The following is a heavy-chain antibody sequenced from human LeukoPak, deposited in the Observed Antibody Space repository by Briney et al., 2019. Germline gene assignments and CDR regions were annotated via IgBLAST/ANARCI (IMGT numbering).Heavy chain of an antibody. J-gene: IGHJ4*02. CDR2: INGDESIT. CDR3: AKDWGDTSFDY. Sequence: GGPQRLSCAASGFTFSRFWMHWVRQAPGKGLVWVSRINGDESITTSADSVKGRFTISRDNAKNTVYLQMNSLRAEDTAVYYCAKDWGDTSFDYWGQGNLVTVSS. CDR1: GFTFSRFW. D-gene: IGHD3-16*01. V-gene: IGHV3-74*01.